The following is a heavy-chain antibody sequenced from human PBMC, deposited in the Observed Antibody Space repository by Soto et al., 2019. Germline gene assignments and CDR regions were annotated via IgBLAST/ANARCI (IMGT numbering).Heavy chain of an antibody. CDR1: GYTFTSYA. J-gene: IGHJ4*02. D-gene: IGHD6-13*01. Sequence: GASVKVSCKASGYTFTSYAMHWVRQAPGQRLEWMGWINAGNGNTKYSQKFQGRVTITRDTSASTAYMELSSLRSEDTAVYYCARAKQQLVQQTDYWGQGTLVTVSS. CDR2: INAGNGNT. V-gene: IGHV1-3*01. CDR3: ARAKQQLVQQTDY.